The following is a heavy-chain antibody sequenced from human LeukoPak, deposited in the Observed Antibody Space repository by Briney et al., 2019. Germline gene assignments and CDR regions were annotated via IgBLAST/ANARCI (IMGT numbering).Heavy chain of an antibody. J-gene: IGHJ4*02. CDR1: GFSFISYG. CDR2: IWYDGSNK. D-gene: IGHD2-2*01. V-gene: IGHV3-33*08. CDR3: ARGTSCLYA. Sequence: PGGSLRLSCAASGFSFISYGMHRVRQAPGKGLEWVAVIWYDGSNKYYADSVKGRFTISRDNSKNTLYLQMNSLRAEDTAVYYCARGTSCLYAWGQGTLVTVSS.